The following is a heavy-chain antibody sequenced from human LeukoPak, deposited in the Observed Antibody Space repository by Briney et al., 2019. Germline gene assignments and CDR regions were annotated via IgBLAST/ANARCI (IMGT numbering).Heavy chain of an antibody. CDR2: ISSISTYT. CDR3: ARDNGPYYYGSGSYLDY. CDR1: GFTFSSYG. Sequence: PGGSLRLSCAASGFTFSSYGMNWVRQAPGKGPEWVSSISSISTYTHYADSVKGRFTISRDNAKNSLYLQMNSLRAEDTAVYYCARDNGPYYYGSGSYLDYWGQGTLVTVSS. J-gene: IGHJ4*02. D-gene: IGHD3-10*01. V-gene: IGHV3-21*01.